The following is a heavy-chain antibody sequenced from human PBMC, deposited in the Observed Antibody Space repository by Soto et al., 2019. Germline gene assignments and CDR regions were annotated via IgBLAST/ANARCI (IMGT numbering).Heavy chain of an antibody. V-gene: IGHV1-18*01. D-gene: IGHD3-3*01. Sequence: QVHLVQSGAEVEKPGASVKVSCKASGYTFTDYGISWVRQAPGQGLQWMGWFTALNGKTKYVQQVQGRVTMTTDTSSSTAYMELRSLESDDTAVYYCARISQSDFWSGYYYFFDYWGQGTLVTVSS. CDR1: GYTFTDYG. CDR3: ARISQSDFWSGYYYFFDY. J-gene: IGHJ4*02. CDR2: FTALNGKT.